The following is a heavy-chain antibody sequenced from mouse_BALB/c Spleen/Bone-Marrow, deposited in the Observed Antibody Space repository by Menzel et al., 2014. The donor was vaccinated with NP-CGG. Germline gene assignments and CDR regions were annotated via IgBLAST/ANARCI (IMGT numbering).Heavy chain of an antibody. Sequence: EVQLVESGGGLVQPGGSLRLSCATSGFTFTDYYMDWVRRAPGKALEWLGFIRNKANGYTTEYSASVKGRFTISRDNSPSILYLQMNTLRTEGSATYDCARDRVVGYYWYFDDWGAGTTVTVSS. CDR1: GFTFTDYY. D-gene: IGHD1-1*01. J-gene: IGHJ1*01. CDR3: ARDRVVGYYWYFDD. V-gene: IGHV7-3*02. CDR2: IRNKANGYTT.